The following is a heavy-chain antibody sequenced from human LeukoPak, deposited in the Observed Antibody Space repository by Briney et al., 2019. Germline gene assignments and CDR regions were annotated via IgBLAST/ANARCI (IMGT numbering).Heavy chain of an antibody. Sequence: GGSLRLSCVASGFTFSDAWMSWVRQAPGKGLEWVGRIKSKIDGGTIDYGAPVQGRFTISRDDSRNTLYLQMNSLKTEDTAVYYCTTRRQDGCWGQGTLVTVS. CDR2: IKSKIDGGTI. CDR3: TTRRQDGC. J-gene: IGHJ4*02. V-gene: IGHV3-15*01. CDR1: GFTFSDAW. D-gene: IGHD6-25*01.